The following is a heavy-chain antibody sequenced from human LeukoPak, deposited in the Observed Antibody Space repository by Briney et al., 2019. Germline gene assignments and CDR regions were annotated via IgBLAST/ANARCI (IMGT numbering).Heavy chain of an antibody. CDR2: INQGGNVK. V-gene: IGHV3-7*05. CDR3: ARAKFGDFDY. J-gene: IGHJ4*02. CDR1: GFTFSSYW. Sequence: GGSLRLSCAASGFTFSSYWMSWVRQAPGEGLEGVADINQGGNVKYYVDSVKGRFTISRDNAKNSLYLQMNSLRADDTAVYYCARAKFGDFDYWGQGALVTVSS. D-gene: IGHD3-16*01.